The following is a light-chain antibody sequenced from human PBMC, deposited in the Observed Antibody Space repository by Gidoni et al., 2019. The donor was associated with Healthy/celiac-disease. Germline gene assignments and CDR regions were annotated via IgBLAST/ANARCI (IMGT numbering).Light chain of an antibody. J-gene: IGKJ5*01. CDR3: QQRNNSPRMT. CDR1: QSVSTY. Sequence: EMVLTQSPATLPLSPGERATRSCRASQSVSTYLAWYQKNPGQAPRLLIYDASDRAAGILARFSGSGFGTDYTLTISSLEPEDWAVDYCQQRNNSPRMTFGQGTRLEIK. V-gene: IGKV3-11*01. CDR2: DAS.